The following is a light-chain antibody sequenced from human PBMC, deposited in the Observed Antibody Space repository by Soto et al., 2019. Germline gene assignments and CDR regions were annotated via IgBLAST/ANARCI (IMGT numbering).Light chain of an antibody. J-gene: IGKJ3*01. CDR1: QSVSSSY. CDR3: QQFGRSPLVT. V-gene: IGKV3-20*01. CDR2: GAS. Sequence: EIVLTQSPGTLSLSPGERATLSCRASQSVSSSYLGWYQQKPGQAPRLLIYGASRRAAGIPDRFSGSGSGTDFTLTISRLEPEDSAVYYCQQFGRSPLVTFGPGTKVDIK.